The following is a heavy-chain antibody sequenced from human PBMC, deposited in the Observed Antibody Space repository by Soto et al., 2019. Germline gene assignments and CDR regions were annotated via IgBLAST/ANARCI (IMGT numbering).Heavy chain of an antibody. J-gene: IGHJ6*02. CDR1: GFTFSNYG. D-gene: IGHD1-26*01. V-gene: IGHV3-33*01. CDR2: IWHDGNNK. CDR3: ASDLVGASDSYGLDV. Sequence: GGSLRLSCAASGFTFSNYGMHCVRQAPGKGLEWLAIIWHDGNNKYYADSVRGRFIISRDNSKNRLYLQMNSLRAEDTAVYYCASDLVGASDSYGLDVWGQGTPVTVSS.